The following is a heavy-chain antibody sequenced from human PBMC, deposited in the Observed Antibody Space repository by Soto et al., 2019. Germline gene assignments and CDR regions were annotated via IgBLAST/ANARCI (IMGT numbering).Heavy chain of an antibody. CDR2: IYYSGST. V-gene: IGHV4-59*01. CDR3: ARITEKDTNYYYYYMDV. J-gene: IGHJ6*03. D-gene: IGHD3-10*01. CDR1: GGSISSYY. Sequence: PSATLSLTCTVSGGSISSYYWSWIRQPPGKGLEWIGYIYYSGSTNYNPSLKSRVTISVDTSKNQFSLKLSSVTAADTAVYYCARITEKDTNYYYYYMDVWGKGTTVTVSS.